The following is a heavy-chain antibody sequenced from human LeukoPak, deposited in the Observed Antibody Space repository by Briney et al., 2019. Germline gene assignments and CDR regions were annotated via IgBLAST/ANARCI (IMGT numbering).Heavy chain of an antibody. CDR3: ARGIAVAGTLDY. CDR2: IYYSGST. J-gene: IGHJ4*02. V-gene: IGHV4-30-4*08. D-gene: IGHD6-19*01. CDR1: GGSISSGDYY. Sequence: SETLSLTCTVSGGSISSGDYYWSWIRQPPGKGLEWIGHIYYSGSTYYNPSLKSRVTISVDTSKNQFSLKLSSVTAADTAVYYCARGIAVAGTLDYWGQGTLVTVSS.